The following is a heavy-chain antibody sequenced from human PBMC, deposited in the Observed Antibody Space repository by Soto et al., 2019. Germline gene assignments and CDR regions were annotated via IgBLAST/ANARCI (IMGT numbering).Heavy chain of an antibody. CDR3: ARGRYGDY. D-gene: IGHD1-1*01. CDR1: GYTFTSYG. Sequence: QVHLVQSGAEVKKSGASVKVSCKGSGYTFTSYGITWVRQAPGQGLEWMGWISAHNGNTDYAQKLQGRVTVTRDTSTSTAYMELRSLRSDDTAVYYCARGRYGDYWGQGALVTVSS. CDR2: ISAHNGNT. V-gene: IGHV1-18*01. J-gene: IGHJ4*02.